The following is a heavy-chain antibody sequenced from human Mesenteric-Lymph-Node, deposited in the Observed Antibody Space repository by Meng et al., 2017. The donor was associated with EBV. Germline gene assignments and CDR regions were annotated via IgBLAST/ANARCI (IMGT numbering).Heavy chain of an antibody. CDR1: GYTFIRYA. Sequence: QVQLVQSGADVKKPGASVKVSCKASGYTFIRYAIHWVRQAPGQSLEWMGWINTANGDTKYSQNIQVRVTFARDTSASTAYLEVSSLRSEDTAVYYCARETEYTGTYYGTFDYWGQGTLVTVSS. D-gene: IGHD1-26*01. V-gene: IGHV1-3*04. CDR2: INTANGDT. J-gene: IGHJ4*02. CDR3: ARETEYTGTYYGTFDY.